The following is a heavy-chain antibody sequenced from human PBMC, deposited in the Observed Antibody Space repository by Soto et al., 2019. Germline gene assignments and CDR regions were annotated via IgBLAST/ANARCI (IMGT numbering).Heavy chain of an antibody. Sequence: SETLCLTCTVSGGSIGNYYWSWIRQPPGKGLEWIGYIYYTGSTNYNPSLKSRVTISLDTSKNQFSLKLSSVTAADTAVFYCARSYYYETTGYYPLDYWGQGTLVTVSS. CDR1: GGSIGNYY. D-gene: IGHD3-22*01. V-gene: IGHV4-59*01. CDR2: IYYTGST. J-gene: IGHJ4*02. CDR3: ARSYYYETTGYYPLDY.